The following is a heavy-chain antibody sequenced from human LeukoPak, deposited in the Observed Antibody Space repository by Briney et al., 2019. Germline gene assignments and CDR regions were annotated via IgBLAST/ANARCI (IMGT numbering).Heavy chain of an antibody. J-gene: IGHJ1*01. V-gene: IGHV1-2*02. Sequence: ASVKVSCKASGYTFTGYYIHWVRQAPGQGLEWMGWINPNSGGTNYAQMFQGRVAITRVTSISTAYMELSRLRSDDTAVYYCARGEYYYDSTGSLEFFQHWGQGTLVTVSS. CDR3: ARGEYYYDSTGSLEFFQH. D-gene: IGHD3-22*01. CDR2: INPNSGGT. CDR1: GYTFTGYY.